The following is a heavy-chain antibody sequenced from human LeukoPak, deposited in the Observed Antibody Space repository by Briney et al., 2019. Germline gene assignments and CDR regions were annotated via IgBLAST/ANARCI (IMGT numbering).Heavy chain of an antibody. V-gene: IGHV3-23*01. Sequence: GGSLRLSCAGSGFTFNNYPISWVRQTPGKGLEWVSAITGGADSTYYADSVKGRFTISRDNSKNTLYLQMNSLRAEDTAVYYCAKAGRGTVTTIYYYGMDVWGQGTTVTVSS. CDR3: AKAGRGTVTTIYYYGMDV. J-gene: IGHJ6*02. CDR2: ITGGADST. CDR1: GFTFNNYP. D-gene: IGHD4-17*01.